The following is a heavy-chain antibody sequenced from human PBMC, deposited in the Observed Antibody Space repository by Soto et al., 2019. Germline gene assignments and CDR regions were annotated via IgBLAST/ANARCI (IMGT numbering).Heavy chain of an antibody. CDR1: GFTFSDYS. D-gene: IGHD2-15*01. Sequence: DVQLVESGGGLVQPGGSLRLSCATSGFTFSDYSMNWVRQAPGKGLEWVSYISSSSSTIYYADSVKGRFTISRDNAKNSLNRQLTSLRDEDRAVYYCAGDRVRCSGGKGYSEDYYYGMDVWGQGTTVTVSS. CDR2: ISSSSSTI. V-gene: IGHV3-48*02. CDR3: AGDRVRCSGGKGYSEDYYYGMDV. J-gene: IGHJ6*02.